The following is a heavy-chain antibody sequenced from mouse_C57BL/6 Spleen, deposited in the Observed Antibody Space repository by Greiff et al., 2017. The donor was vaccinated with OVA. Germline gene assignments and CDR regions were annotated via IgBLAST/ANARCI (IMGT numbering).Heavy chain of an antibody. CDR3: ARDYVYFDY. D-gene: IGHD1-1*01. CDR2: INPSTGGT. V-gene: IGHV1-42*01. Sequence: VQLQQSGPELVKPGASVKISCKASGYSFTGYYMNWVKQSPEKSLEWIGEINPSTGGTTYNQKFKAKATLTVDKSSSTAYMQLKSLTSEDSAVYYCARDYVYFDYWGQGTTRTVSS. J-gene: IGHJ2*01. CDR1: GYSFTGYY.